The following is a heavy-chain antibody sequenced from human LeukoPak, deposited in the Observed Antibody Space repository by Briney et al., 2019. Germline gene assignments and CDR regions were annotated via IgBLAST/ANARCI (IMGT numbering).Heavy chain of an antibody. D-gene: IGHD5-24*01. CDR1: GVSISRYY. CDR3: ASLGRDGYIGFDY. CDR2: IYYSGST. V-gene: IGHV4-59*08. J-gene: IGHJ4*02. Sequence: SETLSLTCTVSGVSISRYYWSWIRQPPGKGLEWLGYIYYSGSTNYNPSLKSRVTISVDTSKNQFSLKLSSVTAADTAVYYCASLGRDGYIGFDYWGQGTLVTVSS.